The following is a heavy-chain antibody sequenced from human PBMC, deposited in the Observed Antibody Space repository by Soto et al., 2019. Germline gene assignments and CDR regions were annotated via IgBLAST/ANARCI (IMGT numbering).Heavy chain of an antibody. V-gene: IGHV3-11*05. J-gene: IGHJ3*02. D-gene: IGHD2-2*01. Sequence: GGSMRLSCAASGSTFRNYGMNWVRQATGKGLEWVSYITSTSSYTNYADSVKGRFTISRDNAKNSLYLQLNSLRAEDTAVYYCXXXSNXXXSRDQLXXXFDIXGQGTMVTVSS. CDR3: XXXSNXXXSRDQLXXXFDI. CDR2: ITSTSSYT. CDR1: GSTFRNYG.